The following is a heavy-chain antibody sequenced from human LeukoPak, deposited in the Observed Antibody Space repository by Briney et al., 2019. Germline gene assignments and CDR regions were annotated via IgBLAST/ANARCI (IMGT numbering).Heavy chain of an antibody. CDR3: ARDLCSSTSCYARLNWFDP. Sequence: GASVKVSCKASGYTFTSYAMNWVRQAPGQGREWMGWINTNTGNPTYAQGFTGRFVFSLDTSVSTAYLQISSLKAEDTAVYYCARDLCSSTSCYARLNWFDPWGQGTLVTVSS. V-gene: IGHV7-4-1*02. J-gene: IGHJ5*02. CDR1: GYTFTSYA. CDR2: INTNTGNP. D-gene: IGHD2-2*01.